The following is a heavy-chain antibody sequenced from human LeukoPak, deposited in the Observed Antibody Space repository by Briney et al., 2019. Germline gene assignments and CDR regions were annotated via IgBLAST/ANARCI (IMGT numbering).Heavy chain of an antibody. Sequence: GRSLRLSCAASGFTFSSYGMHWVRQAPGKGLEWVAVISYDGSNKYYADSMKGRFTISRDNSKNTLYLQTNSLRAEDTAMYYCARDPVAAAQRGYFDYWGQGTLVTVSS. V-gene: IGHV3-30*03. CDR3: ARDPVAAAQRGYFDY. D-gene: IGHD6-13*01. J-gene: IGHJ4*02. CDR1: GFTFSSYG. CDR2: ISYDGSNK.